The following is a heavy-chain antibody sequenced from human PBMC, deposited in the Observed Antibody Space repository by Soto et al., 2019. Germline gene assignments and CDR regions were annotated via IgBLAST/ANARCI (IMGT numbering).Heavy chain of an antibody. J-gene: IGHJ6*02. Sequence: LSLTCTVSGGSINTYYWSWIRPPPGKGLEWVGYIYYSGTTYYNPSLKSRISISIDKSKNQFSLKLSSVTAADTAVYCCARVFSGGGDYYYYGMDLWGQGSTVTVSS. CDR1: GGSINTYY. CDR2: IYYSGTT. D-gene: IGHD6-19*01. V-gene: IGHV4-59*01. CDR3: ARVFSGGGDYYYYGMDL.